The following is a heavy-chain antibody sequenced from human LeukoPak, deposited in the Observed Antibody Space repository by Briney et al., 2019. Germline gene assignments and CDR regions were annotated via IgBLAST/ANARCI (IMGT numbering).Heavy chain of an antibody. Sequence: GGSLRLSCPASGFTFSNYWMHWVRQAPGKGLVWVSRINTDGSSTSYADSVKGRFTISRDNAKNTLYLLMNSLRAEDTAVYYCARDLYCSTTSCYHGYWGQGTLVTVSS. J-gene: IGHJ4*02. CDR2: INTDGSST. V-gene: IGHV3-74*01. CDR1: GFTFSNYW. D-gene: IGHD2-2*01. CDR3: ARDLYCSTTSCYHGY.